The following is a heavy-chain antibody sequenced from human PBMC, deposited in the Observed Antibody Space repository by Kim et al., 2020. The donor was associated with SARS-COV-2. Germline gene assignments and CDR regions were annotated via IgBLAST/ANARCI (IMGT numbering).Heavy chain of an antibody. Sequence: SETLSLTCAVSGGSISSSNWWSWVRQPPGKGLEWIGGIYHSGSTNYNPSLKSRVTISVDKSKNQFSLKLSSVTAADTAVYYCARVWSSSWYTRSQYFQHWGQGTLVTVSS. CDR3: ARVWSSSWYTRSQYFQH. V-gene: IGHV4-4*02. CDR1: GGSISSSNW. CDR2: IYHSGST. D-gene: IGHD6-13*01. J-gene: IGHJ1*01.